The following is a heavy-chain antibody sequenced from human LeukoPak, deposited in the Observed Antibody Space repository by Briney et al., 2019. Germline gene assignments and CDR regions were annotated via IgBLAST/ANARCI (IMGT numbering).Heavy chain of an antibody. D-gene: IGHD5-18*01. V-gene: IGHV3-74*01. CDR1: GFTFSNYW. Sequence: PGGSLRLSCAASGFTFSNYWMHWIRQVPGKGLVWVSHIKYDGSATNYADSVKGRFTISRDNAKNTLYLQMNSLRAEDTAVYYCARVGIQLCVDYWGQGTLVTVSS. CDR3: ARVGIQLCVDY. J-gene: IGHJ4*02. CDR2: IKYDGSAT.